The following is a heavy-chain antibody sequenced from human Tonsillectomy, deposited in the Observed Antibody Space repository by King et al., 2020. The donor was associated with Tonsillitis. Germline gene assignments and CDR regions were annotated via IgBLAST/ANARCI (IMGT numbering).Heavy chain of an antibody. Sequence: VQLVESGGGLVQPGRSLRLSCAASGFTFDDYAMHWVRQGPGKGLEWVAGISWNSTSINYADSVKGRFTISRDNAKNDGYLQMNSLRPEDTAFYYCAKAWYNSGWCVGFDCWGPGTLVTVSS. J-gene: IGHJ4*02. D-gene: IGHD6-19*01. V-gene: IGHV3-9*01. CDR2: ISWNSTSI. CDR3: AKAWYNSGWCVGFDC. CDR1: GFTFDDYA.